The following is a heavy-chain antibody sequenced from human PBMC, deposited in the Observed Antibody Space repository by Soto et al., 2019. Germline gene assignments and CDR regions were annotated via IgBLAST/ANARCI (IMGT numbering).Heavy chain of an antibody. D-gene: IGHD3-22*01. CDR1: GFTFSSYG. J-gene: IGHJ4*02. Sequence: QPGGSLRLSCAASGFTFSSYGMHWVRQAPGKGLEWVAVIPYDGSNKYYADSVKGRFTISRDNSKNTLYLQMNSLRAEDTAVYYCAKLYYYDSSGLGRFDYWGQGTLVTVSS. CDR3: AKLYYYDSSGLGRFDY. V-gene: IGHV3-30*18. CDR2: IPYDGSNK.